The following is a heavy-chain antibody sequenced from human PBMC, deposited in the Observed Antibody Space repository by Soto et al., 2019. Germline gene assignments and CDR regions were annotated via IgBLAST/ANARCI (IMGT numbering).Heavy chain of an antibody. V-gene: IGHV3-30-3*01. CDR3: ARDKSGSGWYSYFDY. Sequence: GSLRLSCAASGFTFSSYAMHWVRQAPGKGLEWVAVISYDGSNKYYADSVKGRFTISRDNSKNTLYLQMNSLRAEDTAVHYCARDKSGSGWYSYFDYWGQGTLVTVSS. CDR1: GFTFSSYA. CDR2: ISYDGSNK. J-gene: IGHJ4*02. D-gene: IGHD6-19*01.